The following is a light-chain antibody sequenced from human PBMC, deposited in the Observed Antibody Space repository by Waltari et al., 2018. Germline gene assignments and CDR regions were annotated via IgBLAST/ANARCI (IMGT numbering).Light chain of an antibody. CDR2: WAS. CDR1: QDILYNSNNKNY. Sequence: DIVMTQSPGSLVVSLGDRATINCKSGQDILYNSNNKNYLAWYQHQPGQSPKLLFSWASTRASGVPDRFSGSGSGTDFTLTISRVQAEDVAIYYCQQYYKTPSFGGGTKVE. V-gene: IGKV4-1*01. J-gene: IGKJ4*01. CDR3: QQYYKTPS.